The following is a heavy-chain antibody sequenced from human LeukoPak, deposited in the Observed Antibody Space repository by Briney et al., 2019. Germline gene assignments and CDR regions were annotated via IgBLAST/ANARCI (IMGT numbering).Heavy chain of an antibody. V-gene: IGHV1-18*01. J-gene: IGHJ6*02. D-gene: IGHD3-10*01. CDR1: GYTFTSYG. Sequence: ASVKVSCKASGYTFTSYGISWVRQAPGQELEWMGWISAYNGNTNYAQKLQGRVTMTTDTSTSTAYMELRSLRSDDTAVYYCARDTYHYGSGSYPPGAHYYYYGMDVWGQGTTVTVSS. CDR2: ISAYNGNT. CDR3: ARDTYHYGSGSYPPGAHYYYYGMDV.